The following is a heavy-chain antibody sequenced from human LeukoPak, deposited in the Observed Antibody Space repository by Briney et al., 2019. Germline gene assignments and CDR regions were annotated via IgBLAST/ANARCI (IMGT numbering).Heavy chain of an antibody. D-gene: IGHD3-3*01. V-gene: IGHV4-30-4*02. J-gene: IGHJ6*02. CDR2: IYYSGST. CDR1: GGSISSGDYY. CDR3: AREPITIFGVVNGMDV. Sequence: SETLSLTCTVSGGSISSGDYYWSWIRQPPGKGLEWIGYIYYSGSTYYNPSLKSRVTISVDTSKNQFSLKLSSVTAADTAVYYCAREPITIFGVVNGMDVWGQGTTVTVSS.